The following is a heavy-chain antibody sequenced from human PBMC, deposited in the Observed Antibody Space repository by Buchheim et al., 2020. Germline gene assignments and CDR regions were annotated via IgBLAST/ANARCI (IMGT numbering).Heavy chain of an antibody. J-gene: IGHJ6*02. CDR1: GFTFSSYW. Sequence: EVQLVESGGGLVQPGGSLRLSCAASGFTFSSYWMSWVRQAPGKGLEWVANIKQDGSEKYYVDSVKGRFTISRDNAKNSLYLQMNSLRAEDTAVDYCASDRFDLGSMERGFWYYYYGMDVWGQGTT. V-gene: IGHV3-7*01. CDR2: IKQDGSEK. CDR3: ASDRFDLGSMERGFWYYYYGMDV. D-gene: IGHD3-3*01.